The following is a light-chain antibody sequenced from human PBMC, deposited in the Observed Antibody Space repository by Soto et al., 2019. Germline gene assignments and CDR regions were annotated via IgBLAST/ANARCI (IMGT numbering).Light chain of an antibody. J-gene: IGLJ2*01. Sequence: QPVLTQPPSVSGAPGQRVTISCTGSSSNIGAGYDVPWYQQLPGTAPKLLIYGNSNRPSGVPDRFSGSKSGTSASLAITGLQAEDEADYYCQSYDSSLSGSVVFGGGTKVTVL. CDR3: QSYDSSLSGSVV. CDR1: SSNIGAGYD. V-gene: IGLV1-40*01. CDR2: GNS.